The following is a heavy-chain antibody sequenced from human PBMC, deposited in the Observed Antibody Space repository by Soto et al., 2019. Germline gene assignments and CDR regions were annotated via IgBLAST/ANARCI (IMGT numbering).Heavy chain of an antibody. D-gene: IGHD3-10*01. CDR1: GGTFSSYA. Sequence: QVQLVQSGAEVKKPGSSVKVSCKASGGTFSSYAISWVRQAPGQGLEWMGGIIPIFGTANYAQKFQDRVTITADEFTSTAYIELGSLVSEGTAVYYCARDPYGSGSSGGYWGQGTLVTVT. J-gene: IGHJ4*02. V-gene: IGHV1-69*01. CDR2: IIPIFGTA. CDR3: ARDPYGSGSSGGY.